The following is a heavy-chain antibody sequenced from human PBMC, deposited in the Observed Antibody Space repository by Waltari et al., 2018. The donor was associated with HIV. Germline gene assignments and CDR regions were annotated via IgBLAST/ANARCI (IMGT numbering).Heavy chain of an antibody. CDR3: ARRWLQPYYYYGMDV. CDR2: ISSSGSTI. D-gene: IGHD5-12*01. Sequence: SGFTFSDYYMSWIRQAPGKGLEWVSYISSSGSTIYYADSVKGRFTISRDNAKNSLYLQMNSLRAEDTAVYYCARRWLQPYYYYGMDVWGQGTTVTVSS. J-gene: IGHJ6*02. V-gene: IGHV3-11*01. CDR1: GFTFSDYY.